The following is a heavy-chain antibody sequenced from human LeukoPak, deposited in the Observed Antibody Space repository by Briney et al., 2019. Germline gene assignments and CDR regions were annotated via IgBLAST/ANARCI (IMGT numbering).Heavy chain of an antibody. CDR1: GFTFSDYY. V-gene: IGHV3-11*04. CDR2: ISSSGSTI. D-gene: IGHD3-10*01. Sequence: GGSLRLSCAASGFTFSDYYMSWIRQAPGKVLEWVSYISSSGSTIYYADSVKGRFTISRDNSKSTLYLQMNSLRAEDTAVYYCAPGSGRYYFDYWGQGTLVTVSS. CDR3: APGSGRYYFDY. J-gene: IGHJ4*02.